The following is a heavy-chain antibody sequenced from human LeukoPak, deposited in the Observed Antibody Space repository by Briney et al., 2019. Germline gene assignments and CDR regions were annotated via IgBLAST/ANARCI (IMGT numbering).Heavy chain of an antibody. Sequence: GGSLRLSCAGSGFTFSSHAMSWVRQAPGKGLEWVSAISGSGDTPFYADSVKGRFTISRDNSKNTLYLEMNSLRAEDTAVYYCAKDQITMIVGLNVYWGQGTLVTVSS. D-gene: IGHD3-22*01. CDR2: ISGSGDTP. J-gene: IGHJ4*02. CDR1: GFTFSSHA. V-gene: IGHV3-23*01. CDR3: AKDQITMIVGLNVY.